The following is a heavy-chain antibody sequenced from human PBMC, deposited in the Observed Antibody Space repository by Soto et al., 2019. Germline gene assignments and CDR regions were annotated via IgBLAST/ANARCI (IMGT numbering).Heavy chain of an antibody. V-gene: IGHV4-59*12. CDR3: ARHSSSLDAFDI. CDR1: GGSISNYY. CDR2: IYYTGDT. D-gene: IGHD6-13*01. Sequence: QVQLQESGPGLVKPSETLSLTCTVSGGSISNYYWSWIRQPPGKGLEWIGYIYYTGDTTYNPSLKSRVTISVDTSKNQFSLKLSSVTAADTAVYYCARHSSSLDAFDIWGQGTMVTVSS. J-gene: IGHJ3*02.